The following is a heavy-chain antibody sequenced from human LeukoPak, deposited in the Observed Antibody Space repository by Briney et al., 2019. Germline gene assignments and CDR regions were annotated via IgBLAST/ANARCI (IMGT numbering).Heavy chain of an antibody. CDR2: IYTSGST. Sequence: PSQTLSLTCTVSGGSISSGSYYWSWIRQPAGKGPEWIGRIYTSGSTNYNPSLKSRVTISVDTSKNQFSLKLSSVTAADTAVYYCARGRGANWFDPWGQGTLVTVSS. V-gene: IGHV4-61*02. J-gene: IGHJ5*02. CDR3: ARGRGANWFDP. CDR1: GGSISSGSYY. D-gene: IGHD1-26*01.